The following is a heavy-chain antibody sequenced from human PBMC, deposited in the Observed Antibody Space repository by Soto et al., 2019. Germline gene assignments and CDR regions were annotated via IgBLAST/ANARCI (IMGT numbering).Heavy chain of an antibody. J-gene: IGHJ4*02. D-gene: IGHD4-17*01. V-gene: IGHV3-11*01. CDR3: ARGPDSDYGDYWLADY. Sequence: GGSLRLSCAASGFTFSDYYMSWIRQAPGKGLEWVSYISSSGSTIYYADSVKGRFTISRDNAKNSLYLQMNSLRAEDTAVYYCARGPDSDYGDYWLADYWGQGTLVTVSS. CDR2: ISSSGSTI. CDR1: GFTFSDYY.